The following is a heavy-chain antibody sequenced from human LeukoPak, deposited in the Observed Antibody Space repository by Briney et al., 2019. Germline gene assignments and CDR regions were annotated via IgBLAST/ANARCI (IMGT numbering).Heavy chain of an antibody. Sequence: PGRSLRLSCAASGFTFDDYAMHWVRQAPGKGLEWVSGISWNGGSIGYADSVKGRFTISRDNAKNSLYLQMNSLRAEDTALYYCAKDALLGGSGTFFDYWGQGTLVTVSS. D-gene: IGHD3-10*01. CDR1: GFTFDDYA. V-gene: IGHV3-9*01. J-gene: IGHJ4*02. CDR2: ISWNGGSI. CDR3: AKDALLGGSGTFFDY.